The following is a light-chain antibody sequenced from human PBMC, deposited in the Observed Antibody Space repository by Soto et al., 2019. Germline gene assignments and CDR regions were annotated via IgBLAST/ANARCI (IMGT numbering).Light chain of an antibody. CDR1: QSITNY. J-gene: IGKJ4*01. CDR2: GAS. Sequence: DIQMTQSPSSLSASVGDRVIITCRASQSITNYLNWYQQKPGKAPKLLIYGASSLQSGVPSRFSGSGSGTDFTLTISSLQPEDFATYHCQQSYSTQLTFGGGAKVEMK. CDR3: QQSYSTQLT. V-gene: IGKV1-39*01.